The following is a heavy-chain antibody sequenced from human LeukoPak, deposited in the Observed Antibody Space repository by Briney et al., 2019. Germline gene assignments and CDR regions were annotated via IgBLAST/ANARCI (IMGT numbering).Heavy chain of an antibody. CDR3: AKDGDYDYVSATPYYFDY. D-gene: IGHD3-16*01. CDR1: GLTFSSYG. J-gene: IGHJ4*02. Sequence: QPGGSLRLSCAASGLTFSSYGMHWVRQAPGKGLEWVAFIRYDGSNKYYADSVKGRFTISRDNSKNTLYLQMNSLRAEDTAVYYCAKDGDYDYVSATPYYFDYWGQGTLVTVSS. V-gene: IGHV3-30*02. CDR2: IRYDGSNK.